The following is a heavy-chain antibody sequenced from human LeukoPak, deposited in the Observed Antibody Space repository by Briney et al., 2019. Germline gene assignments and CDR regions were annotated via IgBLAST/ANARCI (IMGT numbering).Heavy chain of an antibody. J-gene: IGHJ6*03. Sequence: GGFLRLSCAASGFTVSSNYMSWVRQAPGKGLEWVSFIYSGGSTYYADSVKGRFTISRDNSKNTLYLQMNSLRAEDTAVYYCASDSGSYYNYYYMDVWGKGTTVTVSS. D-gene: IGHD1-26*01. CDR3: ASDSGSYYNYYYMDV. CDR2: IYSGGST. CDR1: GFTVSSNY. V-gene: IGHV3-66*02.